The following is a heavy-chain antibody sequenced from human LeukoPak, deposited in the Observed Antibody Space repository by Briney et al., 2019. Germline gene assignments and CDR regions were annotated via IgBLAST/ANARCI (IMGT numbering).Heavy chain of an antibody. CDR2: IIPIFGTA. Sequence: SVKVSCKASGYTFTGYYMHWVRQAPGQGLEWMGGIIPIFGTANYAQKFQGRVTITADESTSTAYMELSSLRSEDTAVYYCARDELGYYDSSGYRDWGQGTLVTVSS. D-gene: IGHD3-22*01. V-gene: IGHV1-69*13. CDR3: ARDELGYYDSSGYRD. J-gene: IGHJ4*02. CDR1: GYTFTGYY.